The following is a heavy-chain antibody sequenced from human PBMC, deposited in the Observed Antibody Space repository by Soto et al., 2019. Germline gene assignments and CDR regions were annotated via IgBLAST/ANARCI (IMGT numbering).Heavy chain of an antibody. CDR3: ARELSLSAYVKWYYGMDV. D-gene: IGHD1-26*01. CDR1: GYTFTGYY. J-gene: IGHJ6*02. Sequence: QVQLVQSGAEVKKPGASVKVSCKASGYTFTGYYIYWVRQAPGEGLEWMAWINPNTGGTNYAQRFQGWVTLTRDTSISTAYMELSGLRSDDTAVYYCARELSLSAYVKWYYGMDVWGQGTTVTVSS. CDR2: INPNTGGT. V-gene: IGHV1-2*04.